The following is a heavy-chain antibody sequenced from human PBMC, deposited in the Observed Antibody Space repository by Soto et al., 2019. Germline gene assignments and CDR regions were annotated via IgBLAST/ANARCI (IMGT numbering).Heavy chain of an antibody. V-gene: IGHV1-69*01. CDR1: GGPFSSYG. Sequence: QVLLMQSGAEVKKPGSSVKVSCTSSGGPFSSYGISWVRQVPGQGLEWLGGIIPLFGTPSYARKFQDRLTISADESTTTAYMEFSSLTSEDTAMDFCARDGTIQRANCAFWGQGTPVTVSS. CDR2: IIPLFGTP. J-gene: IGHJ4*02. D-gene: IGHD1-1*01. CDR3: ARDGTIQRANCAF.